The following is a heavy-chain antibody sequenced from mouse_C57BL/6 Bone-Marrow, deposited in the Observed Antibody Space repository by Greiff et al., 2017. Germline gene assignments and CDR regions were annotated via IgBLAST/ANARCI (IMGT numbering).Heavy chain of an antibody. V-gene: IGHV1-47*01. Sequence: VKLVESGAELVKPGASVTMSCKASGYTFTTYPIEWMKQNHGKSLEWIGNFHPYNDDTKYNEKFKGKATLTVEKSSSTVYLELSRLTSDDSAVYYCARGGNYGGYYLDYWGQGTTLTVSS. CDR2: FHPYNDDT. CDR3: ARGGNYGGYYLDY. J-gene: IGHJ2*01. CDR1: GYTFTTYP. D-gene: IGHD2-1*01.